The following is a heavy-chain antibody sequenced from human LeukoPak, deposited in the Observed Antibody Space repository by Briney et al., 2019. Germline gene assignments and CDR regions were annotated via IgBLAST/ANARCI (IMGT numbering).Heavy chain of an antibody. J-gene: IGHJ6*04. CDR1: GFTFSNYA. D-gene: IGHD3-10*01. V-gene: IGHV3-30*04. CDR3: VRDRAPWGGALGGAKGMDV. Sequence: GGSLRLSCAASGFTFSNYAFHWVRQPPGKGLEWAAVISYEGSVTYYADSVKGLFTISRDNSKNTLDLQMNSLRVEDTAVYYCVRDRAPWGGALGGAKGMDVWGEGTTVTVSS. CDR2: ISYEGSVT.